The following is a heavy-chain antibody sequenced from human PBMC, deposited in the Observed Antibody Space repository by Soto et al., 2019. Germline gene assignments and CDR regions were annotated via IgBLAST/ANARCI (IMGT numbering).Heavy chain of an antibody. D-gene: IGHD3-22*01. J-gene: IGHJ4*02. CDR2: IYPGDSDT. CDR1: GYSFTSYW. V-gene: IGHV5-51*01. CDR3: AKVLGLYYDSSGYSDY. Sequence: PGESLKISCKGSGYSFTSYWIGWVRQMPGKGLEWMGIIYPGDSDTRYSPSFQGQVTISADKSISTAYLQWSSLKASDTAVYYCAKVLGLYYDSSGYSDYWGQGTLVTVSS.